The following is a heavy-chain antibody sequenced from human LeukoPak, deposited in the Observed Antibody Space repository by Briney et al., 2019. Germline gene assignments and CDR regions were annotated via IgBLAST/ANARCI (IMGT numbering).Heavy chain of an antibody. CDR3: ARRGYSYGQEYFQH. D-gene: IGHD5-18*01. V-gene: IGHV3-21*01. CDR1: GFTFSSSS. J-gene: IGHJ1*01. CDR2: ISSSSSYI. Sequence: GGSLRLSCAASGFTFSSSSMNWVRQAPGEGRGWVSSISSSSSYIYYTDSVKGRFTISRDNAKNSLYLQMNSLRAEDTAVYYCARRGYSYGQEYFQHWGQGTLVTVSS.